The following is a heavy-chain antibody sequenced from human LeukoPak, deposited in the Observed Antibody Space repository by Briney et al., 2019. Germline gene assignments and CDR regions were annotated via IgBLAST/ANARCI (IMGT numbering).Heavy chain of an antibody. Sequence: GGSLRLSCAASGFTFSSYGMHWVRQAPGKGLEWVAYIQYDGSNEQYAHSVKGRFRISRDSSKNILYLQMNSLRAEDTAVYYCAELGITMIGGVWGKGTTVTISS. D-gene: IGHD3-10*02. J-gene: IGHJ6*04. CDR2: IQYDGSNE. CDR1: GFTFSSYG. V-gene: IGHV3-30*02. CDR3: AELGITMIGGV.